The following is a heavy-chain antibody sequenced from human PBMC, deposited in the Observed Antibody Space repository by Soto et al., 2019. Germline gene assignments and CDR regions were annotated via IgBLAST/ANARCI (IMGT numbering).Heavy chain of an antibody. J-gene: IGHJ4*02. CDR3: ARINGGSPDF. Sequence: PETLSLTCTVSGGSMNAHFWSWIRQSAGKGLEWIGHIHISGTTTYNPSLKGRVTMSLDPPKNQLSLKLTSVTAADTAVYYCARINGGSPDFWGQGTLVTVSS. D-gene: IGHD2-15*01. CDR2: IHISGTT. V-gene: IGHV4-4*07. CDR1: GGSMNAHF.